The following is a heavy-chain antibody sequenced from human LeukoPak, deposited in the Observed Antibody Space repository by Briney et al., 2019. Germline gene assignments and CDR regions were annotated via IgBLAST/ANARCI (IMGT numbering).Heavy chain of an antibody. CDR3: ARDYDYSNYSPLLYYGMDV. CDR2: ISAYNGNT. D-gene: IGHD4-4*01. CDR1: GYTFTSYG. Sequence: ASVKVSCKASGYTFTSYGISWVRQAPGQGLEWMGWISAYNGNTNYAQKLQGRVTMTTDTSTSTAYMELRSLRSDDTAVYYCARDYDYSNYSPLLYYGMDVRGQGTTVTVSS. J-gene: IGHJ6*02. V-gene: IGHV1-18*01.